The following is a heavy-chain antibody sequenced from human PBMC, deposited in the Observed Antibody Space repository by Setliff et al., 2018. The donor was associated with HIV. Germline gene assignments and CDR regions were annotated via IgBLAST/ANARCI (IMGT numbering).Heavy chain of an antibody. CDR2: IHYSGST. V-gene: IGHV4-31*01. Sequence: SETLSLTCTFSGGSISGGVHYWSWIRQHPGKGLEWIGYIHYSGSTYYNPSLKSKVTISVDTSKNRLFLKLSSVTAADAAVYYCARAMSSSWYIDGFDIWGQGTVVTVSS. CDR3: ARAMSSSWYIDGFDI. J-gene: IGHJ3*02. CDR1: GGSISGGVHY. D-gene: IGHD6-13*01.